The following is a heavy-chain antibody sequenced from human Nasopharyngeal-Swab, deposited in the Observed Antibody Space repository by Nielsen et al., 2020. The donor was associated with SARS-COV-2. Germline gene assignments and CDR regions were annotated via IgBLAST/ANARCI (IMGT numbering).Heavy chain of an antibody. J-gene: IGHJ6*02. V-gene: IGHV7-4-1*02. D-gene: IGHD2/OR15-2a*01. CDR1: GYTFTSYA. Sequence: ASVKVSCKASGYTFTSYAMNWVRQAPGQGLEWMGWINTNTGNPTYAQGFTGWFVFSLDTSVSTAYLQISSLKAEDTAVYYCARGNIAIQYYYYGMDVWGQGTTVTVSS. CDR3: ARGNIAIQYYYYGMDV. CDR2: INTNTGNP.